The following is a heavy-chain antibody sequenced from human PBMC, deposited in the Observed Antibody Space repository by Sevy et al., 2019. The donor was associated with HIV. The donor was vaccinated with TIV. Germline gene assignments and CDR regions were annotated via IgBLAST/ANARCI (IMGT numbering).Heavy chain of an antibody. CDR2: INHSGST. CDR1: GGSFSGYY. CDR3: ARLTYYDILTGYRFDP. Sequence: SETLSLTCAVYGGSFSGYYWSWIRQPPGKGLEWIGEINHSGSTNYNPSLKSRVPISVDTSKNQFSLKLSSVTAADTAVYYCARLTYYDILTGYRFDPWGQGTLVTVSS. J-gene: IGHJ5*02. D-gene: IGHD3-9*01. V-gene: IGHV4-34*01.